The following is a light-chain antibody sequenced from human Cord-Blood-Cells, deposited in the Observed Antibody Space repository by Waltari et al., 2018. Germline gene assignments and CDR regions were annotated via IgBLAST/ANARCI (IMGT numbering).Light chain of an antibody. CDR2: EVS. J-gene: IGLJ2*01. CDR3: SSYAGSNNLV. CDR1: SSYVGGYNY. Sequence: QSALTQPPSASGSPGQSVTISCTGTSSYVGGYNYVPWYQQHPGKAPKLMIYEVSKRPSGVPDRFSGSKSGNTASLTVSVLQAEDEADYYCSSYAGSNNLVFGGGTKLTVL. V-gene: IGLV2-8*01.